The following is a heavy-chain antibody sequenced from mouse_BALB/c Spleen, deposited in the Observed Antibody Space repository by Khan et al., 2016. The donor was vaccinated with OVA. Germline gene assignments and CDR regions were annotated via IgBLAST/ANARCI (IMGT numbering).Heavy chain of an antibody. CDR3: ARNFLYYYGSSPFAY. V-gene: IGHV9-2-1*01. Sequence: LVESGPELKKPGETVKSSCKATGYTLTDYSMHWVKQAPGKGLKWMGWINTETGEPTYADDFKGRFAFSLETSASTAYLQINNLKNEDTATYFCARNFLYYYGSSPFAYSGQGTLVTVSA. CDR1: GYTLTDYS. CDR2: INTETGEP. D-gene: IGHD1-1*01. J-gene: IGHJ3*01.